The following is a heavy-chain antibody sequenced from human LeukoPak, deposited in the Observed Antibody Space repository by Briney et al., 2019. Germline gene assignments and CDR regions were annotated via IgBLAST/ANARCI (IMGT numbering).Heavy chain of an antibody. V-gene: IGHV1-69*06. D-gene: IGHD2-21*02. J-gene: IGHJ4*02. Sequence: ASVKVSCKASGGTFSSYAISWVRQAPGQGLEWMGGIIPIFGTANYAQKFQGRVTITADKSTSTAYTELSSLRSEATAVYYCAAAEHVVVTTNSGFDYWGQGTLVTVSS. CDR3: AAAEHVVVTTNSGFDY. CDR2: IIPIFGTA. CDR1: GGTFSSYA.